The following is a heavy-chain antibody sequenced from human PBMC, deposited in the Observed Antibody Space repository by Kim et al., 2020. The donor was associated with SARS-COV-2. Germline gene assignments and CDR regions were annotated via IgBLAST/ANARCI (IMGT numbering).Heavy chain of an antibody. CDR2: ISHVGST. Sequence: SETLSLTCGISSGSISDFYWAWIRQVPGKGLEWIGEISHVGSTDYNPSLQSRLTLSVDRSKNQFSLKLSSVTAADTGVYYCARGRKPRLSSSAWFRENWFDPWGRGVLVSVSS. V-gene: IGHV4-34*01. D-gene: IGHD6-19*01. CDR3: ARGRKPRLSSSAWFRENWFDP. CDR1: SGSISDFY. J-gene: IGHJ5*02.